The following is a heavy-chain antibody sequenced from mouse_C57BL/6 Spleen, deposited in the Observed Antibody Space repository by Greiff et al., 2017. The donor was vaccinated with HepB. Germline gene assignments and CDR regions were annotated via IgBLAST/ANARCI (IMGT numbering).Heavy chain of an antibody. J-gene: IGHJ3*01. Sequence: VKLLESGAELVRPGASVTLSCKASGYTFTDYEMHWVKQTPVHGLEWIGAIDPETGGTAYNQKFKGKAILTADKSSSTAYMELRSLTSEDSAVYYCTRDVITTVVPFAYWGQGTLVTVSA. V-gene: IGHV1-15*01. CDR2: IDPETGGT. CDR1: GYTFTDYE. CDR3: TRDVITTVVPFAY. D-gene: IGHD1-1*01.